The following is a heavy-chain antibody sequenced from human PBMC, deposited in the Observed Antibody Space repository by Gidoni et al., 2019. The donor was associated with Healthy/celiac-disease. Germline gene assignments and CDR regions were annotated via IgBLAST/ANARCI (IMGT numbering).Heavy chain of an antibody. CDR3: ARVPPGRYYFDY. D-gene: IGHD1-26*01. Sequence: QVQLVQSGAEVKKPGASVKVSCKASGYTFTSYAMHWVRQAPGQRLEWMGWINAGKGNTKYSQKFQGRVTITRDTSASTAYMELSSLRSEDTAVYYCARVPPGRYYFDYWGQGTLVTVSS. CDR2: INAGKGNT. V-gene: IGHV1-3*01. CDR1: GYTFTSYA. J-gene: IGHJ4*02.